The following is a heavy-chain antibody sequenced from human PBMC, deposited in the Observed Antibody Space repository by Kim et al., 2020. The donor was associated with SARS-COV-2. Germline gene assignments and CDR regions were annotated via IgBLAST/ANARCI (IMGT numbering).Heavy chain of an antibody. D-gene: IGHD2-15*01. J-gene: IGHJ5*02. CDR3: ARECGTSAGGGWFDP. Sequence: QKFQGRVTITRDTSASTAYMELSSLRSEDTAVYYCARECGTSAGGGWFDPWGQGTLVTVSS. V-gene: IGHV1-3*01.